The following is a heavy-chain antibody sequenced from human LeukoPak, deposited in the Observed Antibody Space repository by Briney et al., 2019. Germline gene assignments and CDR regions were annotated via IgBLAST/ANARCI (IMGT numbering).Heavy chain of an antibody. V-gene: IGHV3-7*01. CDR3: ARDKIAVTTSTAFDY. CDR2: IKQDGSEK. Sequence: GGSLRLSCAASGFTFSSYWMSWVRQAPGKGLEWVANIKQDGSEKYYVDSVKGRFTISRDNAKNSLYLQMNSLRAEDTAVYYCARDKIAVTTSTAFDYWGQGTLVTVSS. J-gene: IGHJ4*02. D-gene: IGHD4-17*01. CDR1: GFTFSSYW.